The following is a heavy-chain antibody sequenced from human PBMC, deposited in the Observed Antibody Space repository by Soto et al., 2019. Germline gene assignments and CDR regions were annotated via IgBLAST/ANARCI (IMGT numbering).Heavy chain of an antibody. CDR1: GGSIGRGGYY. D-gene: IGHD6-19*01. V-gene: IGHV4-31*03. Sequence: SETLSLTCTVSGGSIGRGGYYWSGIRQHPGKGLEWIGHIYYSGSTYYNPSLKSRVTISVDTSKDQFSLKLSSATAADTAVYYCARDFTDSSGPTLGMGVWGQGTTVTVSS. J-gene: IGHJ6*02. CDR2: IYYSGST. CDR3: ARDFTDSSGPTLGMGV.